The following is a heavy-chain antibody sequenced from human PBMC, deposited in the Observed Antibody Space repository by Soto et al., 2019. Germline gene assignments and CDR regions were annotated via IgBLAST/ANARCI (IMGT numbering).Heavy chain of an antibody. CDR1: GFTFSSYS. CDR3: ARDRHYYDSSGYWGMDV. J-gene: IGHJ6*02. CDR2: ISSSSSYI. Sequence: GGSLRLSCAASGFTFSSYSMNWVRQAPGKGLEWVSSISSSSSYIYYADSVKGRFTISRDNSKNTLYLQMNSLRAEDTAVYYCARDRHYYDSSGYWGMDVWGQGTTVTVSS. D-gene: IGHD3-22*01. V-gene: IGHV3-21*01.